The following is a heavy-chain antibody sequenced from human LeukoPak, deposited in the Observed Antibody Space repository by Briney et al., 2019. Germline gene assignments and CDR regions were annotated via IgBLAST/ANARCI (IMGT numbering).Heavy chain of an antibody. D-gene: IGHD3-10*01. CDR1: GGSMSGFF. CDR2: IYYSGSTT. CDR3: ARTRRHYYGSGSNLTPWPAGMDV. J-gene: IGHJ6*02. V-gene: IGHV4-59*01. Sequence: PSETLSLTCSVSGGSMSGFFWTWIRQPPGKELEWIGSIYYSGSTTKYNPSLKSRVTISVDTSKSQFSLKLNSATAADTAVYYCARTRRHYYGSGSNLTPWPAGMDVWGQGTTVTVSS.